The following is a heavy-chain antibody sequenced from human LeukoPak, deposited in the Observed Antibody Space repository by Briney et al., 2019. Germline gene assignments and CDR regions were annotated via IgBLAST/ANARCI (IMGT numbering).Heavy chain of an antibody. V-gene: IGHV1-46*01. CDR1: GYIFTSYD. J-gene: IGHJ4*02. CDR2: INPSGGGT. D-gene: IGHD6-19*01. CDR3: ARFAVHRRITVAGQFGLDY. Sequence: ASVKVSCKASGYIFTSYDIYWVRQTPGQGLEWMGIINPSGGGTNYAQKFQGRVTMTRDTSTSTVYMELSSLRSEDTAVYYCARFAVHRRITVAGQFGLDYWGQGTLVSVSS.